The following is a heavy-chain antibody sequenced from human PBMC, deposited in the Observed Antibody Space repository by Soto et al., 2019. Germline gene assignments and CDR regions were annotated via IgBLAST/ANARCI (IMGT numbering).Heavy chain of an antibody. CDR2: IYHSGST. CDR3: ARDLSGDGSLDY. V-gene: IGHV4-30-2*01. D-gene: IGHD2-21*02. CDR1: GGSISSGGYS. J-gene: IGHJ4*02. Sequence: QLQLQESGSGLVKPSQTLSLTCAVSGGSISSGGYSWSWIRQPRGKGLEWIGYIYHSGSTDYNQSLKSRVPISVDRSKNQFSLKLSSVTAADTAVYYCARDLSGDGSLDYWGQGTLVTVSS.